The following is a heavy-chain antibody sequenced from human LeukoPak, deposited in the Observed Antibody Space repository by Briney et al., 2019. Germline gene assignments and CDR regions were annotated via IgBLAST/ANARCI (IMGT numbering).Heavy chain of an antibody. Sequence: SSETLSLTCTVSGGSISSSSYYWGWIRQPPGKGLEWIGSIYYSGSTYYNPSLKSRVTISVDTSKNQFSLKLSSVTAADTAVYYCARLLRGYVDYWGQGTLVTVSS. J-gene: IGHJ4*02. CDR2: IYYSGST. CDR3: ARLLRGYVDY. D-gene: IGHD1-1*01. CDR1: GGSISSSSYY. V-gene: IGHV4-39*07.